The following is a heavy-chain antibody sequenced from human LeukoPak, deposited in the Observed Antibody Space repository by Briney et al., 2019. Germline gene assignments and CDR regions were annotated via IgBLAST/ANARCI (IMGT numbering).Heavy chain of an antibody. CDR3: ARGSSGYHDAFDI. V-gene: IGHV3-66*01. Sequence: PGGSLRLSCAASGFTVSSNYMSWVRQAPGKGLEWVSVIYSGGSTYYADSVKGRFTISRDNAKNSLYLQMNSLRAEDTAVYYCARGSSGYHDAFDIWGQGTMVTVSS. D-gene: IGHD3-22*01. J-gene: IGHJ3*02. CDR1: GFTVSSNY. CDR2: IYSGGST.